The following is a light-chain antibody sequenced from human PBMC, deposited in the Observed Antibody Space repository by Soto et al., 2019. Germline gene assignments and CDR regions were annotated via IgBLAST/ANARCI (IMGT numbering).Light chain of an antibody. Sequence: EIVLTQSPGTLSLSPGERATLSCRASQSVSSSYLAWYQQKPGQAPRLLIYGASSRATGIPDRFSGSGSGTDFTLTINRLEPEDFAVYYCQQYGSSPPYTFGQGNKLELK. CDR2: GAS. CDR1: QSVSSSY. V-gene: IGKV3-20*01. J-gene: IGKJ2*01. CDR3: QQYGSSPPYT.